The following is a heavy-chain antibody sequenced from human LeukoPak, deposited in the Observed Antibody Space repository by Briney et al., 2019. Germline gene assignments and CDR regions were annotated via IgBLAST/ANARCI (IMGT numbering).Heavy chain of an antibody. D-gene: IGHD1-26*01. J-gene: IGHJ4*02. CDR3: AKDLIVGATPPVLAG. V-gene: IGHV3-30*18. Sequence: GGSLRLSCAASGFTFSSYGMHWVRQAPGKGLEWVAVISYDGSNKYYADSVKGRFTISRDNSKNTLYLQMNSLRAEDTAVYYCAKDLIVGATPPVLAGWGQGTLVTVSS. CDR2: ISYDGSNK. CDR1: GFTFSSYG.